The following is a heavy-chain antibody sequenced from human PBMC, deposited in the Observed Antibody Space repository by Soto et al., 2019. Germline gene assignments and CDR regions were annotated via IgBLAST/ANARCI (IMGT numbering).Heavy chain of an antibody. J-gene: IGHJ4*02. CDR3: ARGSHRLHSYDSSGFYHYVDY. CDR1: GGSLSDYY. D-gene: IGHD3-22*01. V-gene: IGHV4-34*01. CDR2: INDSGST. Sequence: QVQLQQWGAGLLKPSETLSLTCAVYGGSLSDYYWTWIRQPPGKGLEWIGEINDSGSTNYTPSLERRVTMSIDTSKNRFSLKLSSVTAADTAVYYCARGSHRLHSYDSSGFYHYVDYWGQGTLVTVSS.